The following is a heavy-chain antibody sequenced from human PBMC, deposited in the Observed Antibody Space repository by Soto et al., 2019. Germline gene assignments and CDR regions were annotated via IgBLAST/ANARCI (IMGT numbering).Heavy chain of an antibody. CDR1: GDSMRNYY. D-gene: IGHD3-10*01. Sequence: QVQLQELGPGLVKPSETLSLTCTVSGDSMRNYYWSWIRQPPGKGLEWMAYIEYSGRTEVKPSLQSRVTISLDTSKNQFSLTLNFVTAADTANYYCARGRFGAYVDFWGQGTLVAVSS. CDR2: IEYSGRT. V-gene: IGHV4-59*01. J-gene: IGHJ4*02. CDR3: ARGRFGAYVDF.